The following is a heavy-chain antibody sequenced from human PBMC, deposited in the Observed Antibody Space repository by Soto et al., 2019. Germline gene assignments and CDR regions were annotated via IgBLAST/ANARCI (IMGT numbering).Heavy chain of an antibody. CDR1: GYNFTTFW. Sequence: PGGSLKICCKVSGYNFTTFWIGWVRQMPGKGLEWMGIIYPGDSETKYSPDFEGQVTISADRSTNTAYLQWRSLRASDTAMYYCARLGFPGAIYFDSWGLGTLVTVSS. CDR2: IYPGDSET. J-gene: IGHJ4*02. CDR3: ARLGFPGAIYFDS. V-gene: IGHV5-51*01.